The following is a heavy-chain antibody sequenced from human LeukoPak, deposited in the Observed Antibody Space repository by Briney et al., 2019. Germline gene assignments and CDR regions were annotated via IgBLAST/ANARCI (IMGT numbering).Heavy chain of an antibody. CDR2: INAGNGNT. D-gene: IGHD4-17*01. J-gene: IGHJ2*01. CDR1: GYTFTSYA. CDR3: ARGYGDYVWYFDL. V-gene: IGHV1-3*01. Sequence: GAPVKVSCKASGYTFTSYAMHWVRQAPGQRLEWMGWINAGNGNTKYSQKFQGRVTITRDTSASTAYMELSSLRSEDTAVYYCARGYGDYVWYFDLWGRGTLVTVSS.